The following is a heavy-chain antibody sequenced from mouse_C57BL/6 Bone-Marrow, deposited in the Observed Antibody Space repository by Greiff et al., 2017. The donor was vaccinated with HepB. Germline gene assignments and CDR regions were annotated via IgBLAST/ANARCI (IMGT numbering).Heavy chain of an antibody. Sequence: DVHLVESGGGLVKPGGSLKLSCAASGFTFSSYAMSWVRQTPEKRLEWVATISDGGSYTYYPDNVKGRFTISRDNAKNNLYLQMSHLKSEDTAMYYCARAYYSNLAWFAYWGQGTLVTVSA. J-gene: IGHJ3*01. V-gene: IGHV5-4*01. CDR2: ISDGGSYT. D-gene: IGHD2-5*01. CDR3: ARAYYSNLAWFAY. CDR1: GFTFSSYA.